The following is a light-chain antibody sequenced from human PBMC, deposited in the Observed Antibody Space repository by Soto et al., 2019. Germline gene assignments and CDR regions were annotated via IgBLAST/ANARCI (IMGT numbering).Light chain of an antibody. J-gene: IGLJ3*02. CDR3: ETWDSNTRV. V-gene: IGLV4-60*02. CDR1: SGHSSNI. Sequence: QPVLTQSSSASASLGSSVKLTCTLSSGHSSNIIAWHQQQPGKAPRYLMKLEGSGSYNKGSGVPDRFSGSSYGADRYLTISNLHFEDEADYYCETWDSNTRVFGGGTKLTVL. CDR2: LEGSGSY.